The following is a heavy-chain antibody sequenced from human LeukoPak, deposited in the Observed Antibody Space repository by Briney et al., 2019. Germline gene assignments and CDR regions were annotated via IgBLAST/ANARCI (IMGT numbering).Heavy chain of an antibody. CDR3: AKGCINGGSCYMLDY. D-gene: IGHD2-8*01. CDR2: MSDDGRHT. CDR1: GFTFSSYG. J-gene: IGHJ4*02. Sequence: GGSLRLPCAASGFTFSSYGIHWVRQAPGKGLEWVAVMSDDGRHTHYADSVKGRFAISRDNSKSTLYLQMNSLRVEDTAVYYRAKGCINGGSCYMLDYSGEGTLVTVSS. V-gene: IGHV3-30*18.